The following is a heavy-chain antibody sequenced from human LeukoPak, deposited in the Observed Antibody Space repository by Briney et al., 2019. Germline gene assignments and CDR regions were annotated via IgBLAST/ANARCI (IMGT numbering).Heavy chain of an antibody. V-gene: IGHV4-61*02. Sequence: SQTLSLTCTVSGGSISSGSYYWSWIRQPAGKGLEWIGRIYTSGSTNYNPSLKNRVTISVDTSKNQFSLKLSSVTAADTAVYYCARQNDFWSRTGYYYYMDVWGKGTTVTVSS. J-gene: IGHJ6*03. D-gene: IGHD3-3*01. CDR3: ARQNDFWSRTGYYYYMDV. CDR1: GGSISSGSYY. CDR2: IYTSGST.